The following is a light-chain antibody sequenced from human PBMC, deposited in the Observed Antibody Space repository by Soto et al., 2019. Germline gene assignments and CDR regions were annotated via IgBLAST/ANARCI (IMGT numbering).Light chain of an antibody. CDR2: DAS. V-gene: IGKV1-5*01. Sequence: IRMTQSASTLSASVGDRVTITCRASQSIGTWLAWYQHRPGKAPSLLIYDASTLRSGVPSRFSGSGSGTEFTLTISSLQADDFATYYCQQSDTYPLTFGQRTRLAIK. J-gene: IGKJ5*01. CDR3: QQSDTYPLT. CDR1: QSIGTW.